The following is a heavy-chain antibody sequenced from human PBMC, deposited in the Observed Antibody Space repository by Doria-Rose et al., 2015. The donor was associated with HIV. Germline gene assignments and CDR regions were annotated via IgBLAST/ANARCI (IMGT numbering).Heavy chain of an antibody. CDR3: ARARNYGFPHFFDF. V-gene: IGHV4-30-4*01. J-gene: IGHJ4*02. D-gene: IGHD3-10*01. CDR1: GDSISSGDSF. CDR2: ISSSGTT. Sequence: VQPVESGPGLVRPSQTLSLTCTVSGDSISSGDSFWSWIRQPPGQGPEWIGYISSSGTTYYYPSLRGRLTISLDASKNQFSLNLNSVTAADTAVYYCARARNYGFPHFFDFWGQGTLVTVSS.